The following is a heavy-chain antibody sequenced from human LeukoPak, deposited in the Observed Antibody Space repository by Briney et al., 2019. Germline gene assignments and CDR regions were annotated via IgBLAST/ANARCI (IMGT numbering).Heavy chain of an antibody. V-gene: IGHV4-39*01. D-gene: IGHD2-21*02. J-gene: IGHJ5*02. CDR2: IYYSGST. Sequence: SETLSLTCTVSGGSISSSSYYGGWIRQPPGKGLEWIGSIYYSGSTYYNPSLKSRVTISVDTSKNQFSLKLSSVTAADTAVYYCARHVVVTAIPPTGWFDPWGQGTLVTVSS. CDR1: GGSISSSSYY. CDR3: ARHVVVTAIPPTGWFDP.